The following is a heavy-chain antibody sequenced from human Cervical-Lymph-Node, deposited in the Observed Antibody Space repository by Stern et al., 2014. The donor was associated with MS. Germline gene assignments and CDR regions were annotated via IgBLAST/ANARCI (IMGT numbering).Heavy chain of an antibody. Sequence: QVTLRESGPVLVKPTETLTLTCTVSGFSLSNTQMGVTWIRQPPGKALEWLAHIFSNDEKSYSTSLKSRLTISKDTSKSQVVLTLTNMDPVNVGPTFYSPFDYWGQGALVTVSS. J-gene: IGHJ4*02. CDR3: SPFDY. CDR1: GFSLSNTQMG. V-gene: IGHV2-26*01. CDR2: IFSNDEK. D-gene: IGHD2/OR15-2a*01.